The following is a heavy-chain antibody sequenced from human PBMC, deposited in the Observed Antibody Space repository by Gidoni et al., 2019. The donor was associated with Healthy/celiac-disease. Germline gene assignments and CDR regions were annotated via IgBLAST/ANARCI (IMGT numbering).Heavy chain of an antibody. V-gene: IGHV3-30*03. J-gene: IGHJ6*02. CDR3: ARDGSGSSDGMYYYYGMDV. CDR1: GFTFSSYG. CDR2: ISYDGSNK. D-gene: IGHD3-10*01. Sequence: QVQLVESGGGVVQPGRSLRLSCAASGFTFSSYGMHWVRQAPGKGLEWVAVISYDGSNKYYADSVKGRFTIARDNSKNTLYLQMNSLRAEDTAVYYCARDGSGSSDGMYYYYGMDVWGQGTTVTVSS.